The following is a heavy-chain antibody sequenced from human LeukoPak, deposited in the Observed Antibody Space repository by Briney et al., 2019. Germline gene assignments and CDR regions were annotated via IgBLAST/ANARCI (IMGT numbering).Heavy chain of an antibody. Sequence: GGSLRLSCAASGFTFSSFWMSWVRQAPGKGLEWVANIKQDGSEKYYVDSVKGRFTISRDNAKNSLYLQMNSLRAEDTAVYYCARDHYVWGSYRPNDYWGQGTLVTVSS. CDR1: GFTFSSFW. J-gene: IGHJ4*02. CDR3: ARDHYVWGSYRPNDY. CDR2: IKQDGSEK. V-gene: IGHV3-7*01. D-gene: IGHD3-16*02.